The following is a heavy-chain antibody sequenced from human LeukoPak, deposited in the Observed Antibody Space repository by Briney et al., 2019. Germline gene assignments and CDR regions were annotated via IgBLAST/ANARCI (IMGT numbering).Heavy chain of an antibody. V-gene: IGHV1-69*01. CDR3: AGSGYRKDPDY. CDR2: IIPIFGTA. J-gene: IGHJ4*02. CDR1: GGTFSSYA. D-gene: IGHD3-3*01. Sequence: SVKVSCKASGGTFSSYAISWVRQAPGQGLEWMGGIIPIFGTANYAQKFQGRVTITADESTSTAYMEVNSLRSEDTAVYYCAGSGYRKDPDYWGQGTLVTVSS.